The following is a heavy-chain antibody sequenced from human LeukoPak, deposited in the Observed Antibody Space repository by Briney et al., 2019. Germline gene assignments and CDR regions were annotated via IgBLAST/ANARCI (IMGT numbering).Heavy chain of an antibody. CDR1: GFTFSNYA. D-gene: IGHD3-22*01. CDR2: VSYHGADT. J-gene: IGHJ4*02. Sequence: GGSLRLSCGASGFTFSNYAMHWVRQAPGKGLEWVACVSYHGADTFYADSVKGRFTISRDDYGNTLYLEMSSLRIEDTAVYYCAWDFHDSRGHGQHCDHWGQGILVTVSS. CDR3: AWDFHDSRGHGQHCDH. V-gene: IGHV3-30*15.